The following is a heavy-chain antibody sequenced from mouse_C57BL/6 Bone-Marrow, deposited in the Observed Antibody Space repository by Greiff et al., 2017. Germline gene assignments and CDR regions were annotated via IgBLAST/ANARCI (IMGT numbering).Heavy chain of an antibody. CDR3: TPALRNYAMDY. Sequence: VHVKQSGAELVRPGASVKLSCTASGFNIKDDYMPWVKQRPEQGLEWIGWIDPENGDTEYASKFQGKATITADTSSNTAYLQLSSLTSEDTAVYYCTPALRNYAMDYWGQGTSVTVSS. D-gene: IGHD1-1*01. CDR2: IDPENGDT. CDR1: GFNIKDDY. V-gene: IGHV14-4*01. J-gene: IGHJ4*01.